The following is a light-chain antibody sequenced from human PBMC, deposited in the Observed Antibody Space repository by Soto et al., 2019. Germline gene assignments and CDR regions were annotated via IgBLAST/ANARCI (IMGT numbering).Light chain of an antibody. CDR2: DAP. CDR3: QQPWGT. J-gene: IGKJ4*01. Sequence: EIVLTQSPATLSLSPGERATLSCRASQSVTSFLAWYQQKPGQAPRLLIYDAPNRATGIPARFSGSGSGTDFTLTISSLEPEDFAVYYCQQPWGTFGGGTKVEIK. CDR1: QSVTSF. V-gene: IGKV3-11*01.